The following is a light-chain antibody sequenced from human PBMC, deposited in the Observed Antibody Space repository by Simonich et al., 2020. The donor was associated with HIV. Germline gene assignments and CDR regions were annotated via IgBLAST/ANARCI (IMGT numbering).Light chain of an antibody. V-gene: IGLV2-14*03. Sequence: QSALTQPASVSGSPGQSITIFCTGTSSDVGGYDYVSWYQQHPGKAPKLMIYDVSTRPSGVSNRFSGSKSGNTASLTISGLQAEDEADYYCSSYTSSSAWVFGGGTKLTVL. CDR3: SSYTSSSAWV. CDR1: SSDVGGYDY. CDR2: DVS. J-gene: IGLJ3*02.